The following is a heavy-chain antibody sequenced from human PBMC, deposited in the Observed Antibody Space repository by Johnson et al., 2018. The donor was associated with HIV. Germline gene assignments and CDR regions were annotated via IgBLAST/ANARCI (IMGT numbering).Heavy chain of an antibody. J-gene: IGHJ3*02. CDR3: TTDGLWFGDPSFDI. CDR2: ISYDGSNK. D-gene: IGHD3-10*01. V-gene: IGHV3-30*03. CDR1: GFTFSSYG. Sequence: QVQLVESGGGVVQPGRSLRLSCAASGFTFSSYGMHWVRQAPGKGLEWVAVISYDGSNKYYADSVKGRFTISRDNSKNTLYLQMNSLRAEDTAVYYCTTDGLWFGDPSFDIWGQGTMVTVSS.